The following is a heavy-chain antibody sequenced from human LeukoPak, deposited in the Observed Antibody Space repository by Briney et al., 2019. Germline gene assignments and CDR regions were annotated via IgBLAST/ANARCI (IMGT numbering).Heavy chain of an antibody. CDR2: IRGDGSST. Sequence: GGSLRLSCAASGFTFSSYWMHWVRQAPGKGLVWVSRIRGDGSSTTYADSVKGRFTISRDNAKNTLYLQMNSLRAKDTAVYFCARDQLYCSGGTCYFEYWGQGNLVSVSS. CDR3: ARDQLYCSGGTCYFEY. D-gene: IGHD2-15*01. CDR1: GFTFSSYW. V-gene: IGHV3-74*01. J-gene: IGHJ4*02.